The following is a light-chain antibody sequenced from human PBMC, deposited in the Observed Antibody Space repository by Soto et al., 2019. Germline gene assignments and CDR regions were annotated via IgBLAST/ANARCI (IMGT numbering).Light chain of an antibody. J-gene: IGKJ5*01. CDR1: QSSSRW. CDR2: EAS. V-gene: IGKV1-5*01. Sequence: DIQMTQSPATLYASVGDRGTITCRASQSSSRWLTWYQQKPGKAPQLLIYEASSLESGVPSRFSGSGSGTEFTLTIGGLQPDDFATYYCQQFNSYPITFGQGTRLENK. CDR3: QQFNSYPIT.